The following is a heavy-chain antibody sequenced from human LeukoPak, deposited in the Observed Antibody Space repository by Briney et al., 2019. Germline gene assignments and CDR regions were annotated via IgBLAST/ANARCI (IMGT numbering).Heavy chain of an antibody. CDR1: GFTFTSYA. V-gene: IGHV3-23*01. D-gene: IGHD6-19*01. CDR3: AKVRDSSGWGTLFGY. J-gene: IGHJ4*02. CDR2: INGGGGTS. Sequence: GGSLRLSCAASGFTFTSYAMSWVRQAPGKGLEWVSAINGGGGTSFYADSVKGRFTISRDNSKNTLYLQMSSLRAEDTAIYYCAKVRDSSGWGTLFGYWGQGALVTVSS.